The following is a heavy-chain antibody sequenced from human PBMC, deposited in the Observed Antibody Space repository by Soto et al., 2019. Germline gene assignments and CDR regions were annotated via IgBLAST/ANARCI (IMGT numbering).Heavy chain of an antibody. V-gene: IGHV4-34*01. CDR1: GGSFSGYY. D-gene: IGHD3-22*01. Sequence: SETLSLTCAVYGGSFSGYYWSWIRQPPGKGLEWIGEINHSGSTNYNPSLKSRVTISVDTSKNQFSLKLSSVTAADTAVYYCARGRNYYDRSGYYPLSYWGQGTLVTVSS. CDR3: ARGRNYYDRSGYYPLSY. J-gene: IGHJ4*02. CDR2: INHSGST.